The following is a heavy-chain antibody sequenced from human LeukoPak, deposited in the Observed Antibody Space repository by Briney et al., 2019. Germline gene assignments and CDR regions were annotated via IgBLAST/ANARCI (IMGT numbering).Heavy chain of an antibody. CDR2: ISYDQNED. J-gene: IGHJ6*04. D-gene: IGHD1-26*01. CDR1: GFTFSDYG. V-gene: IGHV3-30*03. CDR3: ARGRGAGEYYYYGMDV. Sequence: HPGKSLRLSCAASGFTFSDYGMHWVRQAPGKGLEWVAFISYDQNEDYYADSVKGRFTISRDNSKNTLYLQMNSLRAEDTAVYYCARGRGAGEYYYYGMDVWGKGTTVTVSS.